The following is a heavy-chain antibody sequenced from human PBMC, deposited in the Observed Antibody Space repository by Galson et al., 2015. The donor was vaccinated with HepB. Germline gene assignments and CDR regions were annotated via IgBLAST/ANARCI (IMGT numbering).Heavy chain of an antibody. Sequence: CAISGDSVSSNRAAWNWIRQSPSRGLEWLGRTYYRSKWYNDYALSVKSRVNISPDTSKNQFRLQLNSVTPEDAAVYYCVRELRLGELWLKSDAFDIWGQGTMVTVSS. D-gene: IGHD3-16*01. CDR1: GDSVSSNRAA. V-gene: IGHV6-1*01. CDR3: VRELRLGELWLKSDAFDI. J-gene: IGHJ3*02. CDR2: TYYRSKWYN.